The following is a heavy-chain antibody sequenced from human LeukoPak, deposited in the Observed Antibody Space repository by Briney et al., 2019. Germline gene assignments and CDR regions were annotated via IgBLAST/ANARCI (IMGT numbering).Heavy chain of an antibody. V-gene: IGHV3-23*01. D-gene: IGHD3-10*01. CDR1: GFTFSSYA. J-gene: IGHJ4*02. CDR2: ISGSGGST. Sequence: GGSLRLSCAASGFTFSSYAMCWVRQAPGKGLEWVSAISGSGGSTYYADSVKGRFTISRDNSKNTLYLQMNSLRAEDTAVYYCAKDRWFGELSTYWGQGTLVTVSS. CDR3: AKDRWFGELSTY.